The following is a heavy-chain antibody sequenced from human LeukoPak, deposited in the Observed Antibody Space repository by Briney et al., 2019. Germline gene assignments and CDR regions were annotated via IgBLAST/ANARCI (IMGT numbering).Heavy chain of an antibody. CDR3: ARGMGGNWFDP. D-gene: IGHD2-8*01. V-gene: IGHV4-59*01. CDR1: GGSISSYY. CDR2: IYYSENT. J-gene: IGHJ5*02. Sequence: PSETLSLTCTVSGGSISSYYWSWIRQPPGKGLEWIVYIYYSENTNYNPSLKRRVTISVDTSKNQSSLKLSSVTAADTAMYYCARGMGGNWFDPWGQGTLVTVSS.